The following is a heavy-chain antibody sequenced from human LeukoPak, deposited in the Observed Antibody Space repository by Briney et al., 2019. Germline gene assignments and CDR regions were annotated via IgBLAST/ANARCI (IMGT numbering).Heavy chain of an antibody. CDR1: VYTFTIYG. CDR2: ISAYNGNT. J-gene: IGHJ3*02. V-gene: IGHV1-18*01. Sequence: ASVTVSCKASVYTFTIYGISGVRQAPRQGGGWVGWISAYNGNTNYPQKLQGRVTITTDTSTSTAYMELRSLRPDDPAVYYCALSSKKTLPGYFKGRNAFDIWGQGTMVTVSS. CDR3: ALSSKKTLPGYFKGRNAFDI. D-gene: IGHD3-9*01.